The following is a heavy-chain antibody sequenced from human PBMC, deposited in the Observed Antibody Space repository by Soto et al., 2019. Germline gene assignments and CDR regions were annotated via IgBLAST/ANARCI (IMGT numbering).Heavy chain of an antibody. CDR2: ISSGSAYT. J-gene: IGHJ4*02. V-gene: IGHV3-21*04. CDR1: GFTFSNYG. Sequence: GSLIRSCPGSGFTFSNYGLTWVRQAPGKGLEWVSFISSGSAYTYVADSVKGRFTISRDNARDSGFLEMNSLRDEDTGIYYCARSRSQWLALDSWGQGTLVTVSS. CDR3: ARSRSQWLALDS. D-gene: IGHD6-19*01.